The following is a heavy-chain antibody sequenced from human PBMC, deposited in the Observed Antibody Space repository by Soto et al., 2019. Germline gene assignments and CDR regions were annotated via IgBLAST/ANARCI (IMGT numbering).Heavy chain of an antibody. CDR1: GGSISSYY. CDR3: ARDLDYMDV. V-gene: IGHV4-59*01. Sequence: PSETLSLTCTVSGGSISSYYWSWLRQPPGKGLEWIGYIYYSGSTNYNPSLKSRVTISVDTSKNQFSLKLSSVTAADTAVYYCARDLDYMDVWGKGTTVTVSS. CDR2: IYYSGST. J-gene: IGHJ6*03.